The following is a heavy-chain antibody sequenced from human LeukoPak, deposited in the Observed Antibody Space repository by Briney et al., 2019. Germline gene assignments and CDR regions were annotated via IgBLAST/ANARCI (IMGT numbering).Heavy chain of an antibody. D-gene: IGHD2-21*02. CDR2: ISGSGGST. V-gene: IGHV3-23*01. CDR1: GFTFSSYS. J-gene: IGHJ1*01. CDR3: AREGPGVTKYFQH. Sequence: PGGSLRLSCAASGFTFSSYSRSWVRQAPGKGLEWVAAISGSGGSTYYADSVKGRFTISRDNSKTTLYLQMSSLRAEDTAVYYCAREGPGVTKYFQHWGQGTLVTVSS.